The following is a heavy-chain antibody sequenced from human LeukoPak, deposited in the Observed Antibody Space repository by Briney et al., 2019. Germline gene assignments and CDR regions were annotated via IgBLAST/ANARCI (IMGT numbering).Heavy chain of an antibody. Sequence: SETLSLTCAVYGGSFSGYYWSWIRQPPGKGLEWIGEINHSESTNYNPSLKSRVTISVDTSKNQFSLKLGSVTAADTAVYYCARSREWLRFFDYWGQGTLVTVSS. CDR2: INHSEST. J-gene: IGHJ4*02. CDR1: GGSFSGYY. CDR3: ARSREWLRFFDY. V-gene: IGHV4-34*01. D-gene: IGHD5-12*01.